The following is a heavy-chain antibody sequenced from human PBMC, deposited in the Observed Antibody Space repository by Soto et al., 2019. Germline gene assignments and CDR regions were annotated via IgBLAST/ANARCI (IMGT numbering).Heavy chain of an antibody. V-gene: IGHV3-30*02. Sequence: VVSLKISCAASGFTFSTYGMHWVRQAPGKGLEWVAVMGNDGITTFYADSVRGRFTISRDNSKNTLFLQMNSLRADDTAVYYCAKEFQWELHAFDIWGQGTMVTVSS. CDR1: GFTFSTYG. CDR3: AKEFQWELHAFDI. J-gene: IGHJ3*02. CDR2: MGNDGITT. D-gene: IGHD1-26*01.